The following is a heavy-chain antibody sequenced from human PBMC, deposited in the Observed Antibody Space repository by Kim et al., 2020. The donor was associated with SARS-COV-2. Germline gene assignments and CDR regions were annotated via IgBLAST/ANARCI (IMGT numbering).Heavy chain of an antibody. J-gene: IGHJ3*02. CDR3: ARVDCGGDCYLAFDI. Sequence: SVKVSCKASGGTFSSYAISWVRQAPGQGLEWMGGIIPIFGTANYAQKFQGRVTITADESTSTAYMELSSLRSEDTAVYYCARVDCGGDCYLAFDIWGQGTMVTVSS. V-gene: IGHV1-69*13. D-gene: IGHD2-21*01. CDR2: IIPIFGTA. CDR1: GGTFSSYA.